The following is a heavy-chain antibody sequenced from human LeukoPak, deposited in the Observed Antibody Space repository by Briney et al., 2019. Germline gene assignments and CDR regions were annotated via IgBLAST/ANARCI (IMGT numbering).Heavy chain of an antibody. J-gene: IGHJ4*02. Sequence: ASVKVSCKASGYTFTGYYMHWVRQAPGQGLEWMGRIIPILGIANYAQKFQGRVTITADKSTSTAYMELSSLRSEDTAVYYCAERGYSYGTVDYWGQGTLVTVSS. CDR1: GYTFTGYY. V-gene: IGHV1-69*02. CDR2: IIPILGIA. D-gene: IGHD5-18*01. CDR3: AERGYSYGTVDY.